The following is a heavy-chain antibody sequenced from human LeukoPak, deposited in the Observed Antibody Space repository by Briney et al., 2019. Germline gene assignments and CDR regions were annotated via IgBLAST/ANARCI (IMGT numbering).Heavy chain of an antibody. J-gene: IGHJ6*02. CDR2: IDYSGST. Sequence: SETLSLTCTVSGGSVSIGSYYWIWIRQHPGKGLEWYGYIDYSGSTNYNPSLKSRGTISVDTSKNQFSLKLTSVTAADTAVYYCASNKVGATYYYYYGMDVWGQGTTVTVSS. V-gene: IGHV4-61*01. CDR3: ASNKVGATYYYYYGMDV. CDR1: GGSVSIGSYY. D-gene: IGHD1-26*01.